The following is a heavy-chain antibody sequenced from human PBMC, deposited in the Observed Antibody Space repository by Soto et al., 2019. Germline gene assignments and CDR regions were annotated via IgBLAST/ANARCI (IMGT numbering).Heavy chain of an antibody. V-gene: IGHV1-18*01. D-gene: IGHD3-9*01. Sequence: QVQLVQSGAEVKKPGASVKVSCKASGYTFTSYGISWVRQAPGQGLEWMGGISAYNGNTNYAQKLQARVTMTTDTSTSTAYMELRSLRSDDTAVYYCARVRLRYFDWFNDAFDIWGQGTMVTVSS. CDR1: GYTFTSYG. CDR2: ISAYNGNT. J-gene: IGHJ3*02. CDR3: ARVRLRYFDWFNDAFDI.